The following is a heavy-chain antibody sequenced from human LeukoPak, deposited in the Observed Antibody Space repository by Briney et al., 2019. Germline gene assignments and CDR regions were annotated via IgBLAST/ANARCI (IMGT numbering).Heavy chain of an antibody. CDR2: IYYTGIT. CDR3: ARQGRATVVMNMDD. V-gene: IGHV4-39*01. Sequence: PSETLSLTCSVSGGSISSSIDNWGWIRQPPGKGLERIGSIYYTGITYYNPSLMSRVTMSVDTSKNQFSLRLTSVTAADTAMYYCARQGRATVVMNMDDWGKGTTVTVSS. CDR1: GGSISSSIDN. D-gene: IGHD4-23*01. J-gene: IGHJ6*03.